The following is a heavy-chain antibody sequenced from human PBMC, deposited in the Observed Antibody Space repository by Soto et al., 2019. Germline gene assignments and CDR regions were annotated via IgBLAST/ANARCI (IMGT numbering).Heavy chain of an antibody. V-gene: IGHV3-72*01. J-gene: IGHJ4*02. CDR3: VTEYYGGCDN. CDR1: GFIFSDYF. CDR2: STNKRNSYTT. D-gene: IGHD2-21*01. Sequence: EVQLVESGGGLVQPGGSLRLSCAASGFIFSDYFMDWFRQVPGKGLEWVGRSTNKRNSYTTVYAASVKGRFTISRDDSKTSLYLQMTSLKTEDTALYYCVTEYYGGCDNWGQGTLVIVSS.